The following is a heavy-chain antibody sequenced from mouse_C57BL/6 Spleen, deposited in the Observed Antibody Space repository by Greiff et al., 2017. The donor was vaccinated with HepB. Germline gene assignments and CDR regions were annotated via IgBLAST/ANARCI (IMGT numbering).Heavy chain of an antibody. D-gene: IGHD1-1*01. CDR3: TRSTVVAYYFDY. CDR1: GYTFTSYW. J-gene: IGHJ2*01. Sequence: VQLQQSGTVLARPGASVKMSCKTSGYTFTSYWMHWVKQRPGQGLEWIGAIYPGNSDTSYNQKFKGKAKLTAVTSASTAYMELSSLTNEDSAVYYCTRSTVVAYYFDYWGQGTTLTVSS. V-gene: IGHV1-5*01. CDR2: IYPGNSDT.